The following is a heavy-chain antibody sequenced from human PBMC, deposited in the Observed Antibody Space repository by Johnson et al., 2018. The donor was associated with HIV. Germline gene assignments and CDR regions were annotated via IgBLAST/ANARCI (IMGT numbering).Heavy chain of an antibody. D-gene: IGHD3-22*01. CDR3: AKEGYYYDSKNDAFDI. J-gene: IGHJ3*02. V-gene: IGHV3-30*04. Sequence: QEQLVESGGGVVQPGRSLRLSCAASGYTFSSYAMHWVRQAPGKGLEWVAVISYDGSNKYYADSVKGRFTISRDNSKNTLYLQMNSLRAEDTAVYYCAKEGYYYDSKNDAFDIWGQ. CDR2: ISYDGSNK. CDR1: GYTFSSYA.